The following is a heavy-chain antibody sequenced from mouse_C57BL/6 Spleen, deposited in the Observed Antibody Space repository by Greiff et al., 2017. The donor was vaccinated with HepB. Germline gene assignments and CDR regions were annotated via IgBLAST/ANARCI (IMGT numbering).Heavy chain of an antibody. D-gene: IGHD2-5*01. CDR2: IYPRSGNT. Sequence: VQVVESGAELARPGASVKLSCKASGYTFTSYGISWVKQRTGQGLEWIGEIYPRSGNTYYNEKLKGKATLTADKSSSTAYMELRSLTSEDSAVYFCASFYYSNYWFAYWGQGTLVTVSA. CDR1: GYTFTSYG. J-gene: IGHJ3*01. CDR3: ASFYYSNYWFAY. V-gene: IGHV1-81*01.